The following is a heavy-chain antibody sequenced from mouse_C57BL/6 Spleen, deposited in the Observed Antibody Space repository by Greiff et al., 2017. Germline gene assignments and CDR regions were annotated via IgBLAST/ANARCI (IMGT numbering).Heavy chain of an antibody. V-gene: IGHV5-16*01. CDR1: GFTFSDYY. CDR3: ARESTGEGFAY. D-gene: IGHD5-1*01. CDR2: INYYGSCT. J-gene: IGHJ3*01. Sequence: EVQRVESEGGLVQPGSSMKLSCTASGFTFSDYYMPWVRQVPEKGLEWVANINYYGSCTYYLDSLKSRFIISRDNAKNILYLQMSSLKSEDTATYYCARESTGEGFAYWGQGTLVTVSA.